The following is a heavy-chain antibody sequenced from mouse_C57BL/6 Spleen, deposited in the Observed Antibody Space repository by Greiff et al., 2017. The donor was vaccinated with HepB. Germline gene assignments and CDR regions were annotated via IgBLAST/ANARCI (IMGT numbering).Heavy chain of an antibody. Sequence: VKLMESGAELVKPGASVKISCKASGYAFSSYWMNWVKQRPGKGLEWIGQIYPGDGDTNYNGKFKGKATLTADKSSSTAYMQLSSLTSEDSAVYFCARYGSSPFDYWGQGTTLTVSS. V-gene: IGHV1-80*01. CDR3: ARYGSSPFDY. J-gene: IGHJ2*01. CDR1: GYAFSSYW. CDR2: IYPGDGDT. D-gene: IGHD1-1*01.